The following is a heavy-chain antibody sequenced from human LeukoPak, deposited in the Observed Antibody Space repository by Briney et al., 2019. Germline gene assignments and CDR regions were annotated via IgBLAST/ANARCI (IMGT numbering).Heavy chain of an antibody. CDR1: DGSISSSNYY. D-gene: IGHD3-22*01. CDR3: ARGPYSYDSSGAFDI. V-gene: IGHV4-39*07. J-gene: IGHJ3*02. CDR2: IYYSGST. Sequence: PSETLSLTCSVSDGSISSSNYYWGWIRQPPGKGLEWIGSIYYSGSTYYNPSLKSRVSISLDTSKNQFSLKLSSVTAADTAVYFCARGPYSYDSSGAFDIWGQGTMVTVSS.